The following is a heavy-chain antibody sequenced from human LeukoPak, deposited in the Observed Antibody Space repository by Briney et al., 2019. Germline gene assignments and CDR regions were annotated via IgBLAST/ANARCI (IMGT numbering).Heavy chain of an antibody. Sequence: ASVKVSCKASGYSFTNFDINWVWQAPGQGLEWMGWMNPNSGNKGYAQKFQGRVSMTMNTSITTAYMELSSLRSEDTAVYYCARGPQWRGDYYYMDVWGRGTTVTVSS. CDR2: MNPNSGNK. V-gene: IGHV1-8*01. J-gene: IGHJ6*03. D-gene: IGHD6-19*01. CDR3: ARGPQWRGDYYYMDV. CDR1: GYSFTNFD.